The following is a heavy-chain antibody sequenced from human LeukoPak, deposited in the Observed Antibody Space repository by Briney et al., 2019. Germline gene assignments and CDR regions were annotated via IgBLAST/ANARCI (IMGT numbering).Heavy chain of an antibody. CDR3: ARGPPTLLVRGPLFDY. CDR2: ISAYNGNT. CDR1: GGTFSSYG. Sequence: ASVKVSCKASGGTFSSYGISWVRQAPGQGLEWMGWISAYNGNTNYAQKLQGRVTMTTDTSTSTAYMELRSLSSDDTAVYYCARGPPTLLVRGPLFDYWGHGTLVTVSS. D-gene: IGHD3-10*01. V-gene: IGHV1-18*01. J-gene: IGHJ4*01.